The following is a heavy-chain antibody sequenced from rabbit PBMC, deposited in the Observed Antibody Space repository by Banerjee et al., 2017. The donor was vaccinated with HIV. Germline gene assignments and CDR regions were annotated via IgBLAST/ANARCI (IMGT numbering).Heavy chain of an antibody. Sequence: QSLEESGGDLVKPGASLTLTCTASGFSFSSGYDMCWVRQAPGKGLEWIGCIYTGSSGSTYYASWAKGRFTISKTSSTTVTLQMTSLTDADTATYFCVRARYDDYGDYYYGMDLWGPGTLVTVS. CDR1: GFSFSSGYD. D-gene: IGHD2-1*01. J-gene: IGHJ6*01. V-gene: IGHV1S40*01. CDR3: VRARYDDYGDYYYGMDL. CDR2: IYTGSSGST.